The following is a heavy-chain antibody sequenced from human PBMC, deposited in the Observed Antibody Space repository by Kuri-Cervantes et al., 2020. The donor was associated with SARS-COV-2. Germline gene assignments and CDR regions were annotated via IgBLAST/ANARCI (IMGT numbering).Heavy chain of an antibody. D-gene: IGHD3-22*01. J-gene: IGHJ6*03. CDR2: VYHSGET. Sequence: GSLRLSCSVSGYSITNGYYWGWIRQPPGKGLEWIGSVYHSGETYYNPSLESRVTISLDTSRNQFSLKLSSVTAADSAVYYCARSGYYSRGVTYYYMDVWDKGTTVTVSS. CDR3: ARSGYYSRGVTYYYMDV. CDR1: GYSITNGYY. V-gene: IGHV4-38-2*01.